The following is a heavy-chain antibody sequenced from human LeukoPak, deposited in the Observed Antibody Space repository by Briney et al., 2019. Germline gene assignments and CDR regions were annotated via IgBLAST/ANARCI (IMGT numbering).Heavy chain of an antibody. CDR3: ATTYTEGGNDAFDI. D-gene: IGHD2-2*02. V-gene: IGHV4-39*01. CDR2: IYYSGST. CDR1: GGSISSSSYY. Sequence: SETLSPTCTASGGSISSSSYYWGWIRQPPGKGLEWIGSIYYSGSTYYNPSLKSRVTISVDTSKNQFSLKLSSVTAADTAVYYCATTYTEGGNDAFDIWGQGTMVTVSS. J-gene: IGHJ3*02.